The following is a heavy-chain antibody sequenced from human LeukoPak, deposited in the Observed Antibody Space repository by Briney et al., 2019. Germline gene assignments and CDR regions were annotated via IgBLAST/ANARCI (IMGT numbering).Heavy chain of an antibody. CDR3: ARERCRAFDI. D-gene: IGHD4-17*01. V-gene: IGHV3-53*01. CDR1: GFTVSSNY. J-gene: IGHJ3*02. Sequence: GGSLRLSCGASGFTVSSNYMSWVRQAPGKGLEWVSVIYSGGSTYYADSVKGRFTISRDNSKNTLYLQMNSLRAEDTAVYYCARERCRAFDIWGQGTMVTVSS. CDR2: IYSGGST.